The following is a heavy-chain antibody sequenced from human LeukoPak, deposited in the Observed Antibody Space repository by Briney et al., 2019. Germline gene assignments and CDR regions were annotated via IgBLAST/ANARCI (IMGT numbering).Heavy chain of an antibody. V-gene: IGHV3-23*01. CDR1: GFTFSDYS. CDR3: ARVLGAVDPFDL. CDR2: ISRTGDTT. Sequence: GGSLRLSCAASGFTFSDYSMGWVRQAPGKALEWVSSISRTGDTTYYTHSVKGRFTISRDNSKKTLYLQMNGLTAEGTAIYYCARVLGAVDPFDLWGRGTLVTISS. D-gene: IGHD4-23*01. J-gene: IGHJ4*02.